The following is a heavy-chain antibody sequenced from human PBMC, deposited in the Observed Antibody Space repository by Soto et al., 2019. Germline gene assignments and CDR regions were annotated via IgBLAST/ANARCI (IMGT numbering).Heavy chain of an antibody. V-gene: IGHV3-33*05. CDR3: ARWGTTGALDV. CDR2: TSYDGSNN. D-gene: IGHD3-16*01. J-gene: IGHJ4*02. CDR1: GFTFRSYV. Sequence: QVQLVESGGGVVQPGTSLRLSCVGSGFTFRSYVIHWVRQAPGKGLEWVALTSYDGSNNFYGDSVKGRFTISRHNSRNTVELQIDSLRFEDTALYYCARWGTTGALDVWGQGTLVTVSS.